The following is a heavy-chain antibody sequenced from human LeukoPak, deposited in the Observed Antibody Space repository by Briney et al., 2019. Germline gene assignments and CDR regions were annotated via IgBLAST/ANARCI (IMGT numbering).Heavy chain of an antibody. CDR3: ARVGVVVVPAGGFDP. Sequence: SETLSLTCAVYGGSFSGYYWSWIRQPPGKGLERIGEINHSGSTNYNPSLKSRVTISVDTSKNQFSLKLSSVTAADTAVYYCARVGVVVVPAGGFDPWGQGTLVTVSS. CDR2: INHSGST. J-gene: IGHJ5*02. V-gene: IGHV4-34*01. D-gene: IGHD2-2*01. CDR1: GGSFSGYY.